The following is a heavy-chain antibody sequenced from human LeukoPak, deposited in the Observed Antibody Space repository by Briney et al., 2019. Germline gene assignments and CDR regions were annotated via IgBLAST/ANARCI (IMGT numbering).Heavy chain of an antibody. D-gene: IGHD2-2*01. Sequence: SETLSLTCTVSGGSISSYYWSWIRQPPGKGLEWIGWISYSGSTTYNPSLKTRVTISVDTSKNQFSLKLSSVTAADTAVYYCARQASCSSTNCYPFDYWGQGTLVTVSS. J-gene: IGHJ4*02. CDR3: ARQASCSSTNCYPFDY. V-gene: IGHV4-59*08. CDR1: GGSISSYY. CDR2: ISYSGST.